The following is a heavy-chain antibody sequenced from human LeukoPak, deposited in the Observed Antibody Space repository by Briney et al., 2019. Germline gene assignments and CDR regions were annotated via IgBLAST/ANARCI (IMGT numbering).Heavy chain of an antibody. V-gene: IGHV4-34*01. D-gene: IGHD3-9*01. J-gene: IGHJ4*02. CDR1: GGSFSGYY. CDR2: TNHSGST. CDR3: ARALWGDILTGVRFDY. Sequence: SETLSLTCAVYGGSFSGYYWSWIRQPPGKGLEWIGETNHSGSTNYNPSLKSRVTISVDTSKNQFSLKLSSVTAADTAVYYCARALWGDILTGVRFDYWGQGTLVTVSS.